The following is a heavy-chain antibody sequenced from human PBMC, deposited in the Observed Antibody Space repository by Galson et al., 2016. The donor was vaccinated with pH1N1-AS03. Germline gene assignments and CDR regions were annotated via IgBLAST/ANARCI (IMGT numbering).Heavy chain of an antibody. D-gene: IGHD2-8*01. J-gene: IGHJ5*02. V-gene: IGHV3-11*04. CDR1: GFTFSDYY. CDR2: ISSSGNII. Sequence: SLRLSCAASGFTFSDYYMSWIRQAPGKGLEWVSHISSSGNIIYYGDSVTGRFTISRDNAKNSLFLQMDSLRAEDTAVYYCARSAAESWCNPTDCNVNWFDPWGQGTLVIVSS. CDR3: ARSAAESWCNPTDCNVNWFDP.